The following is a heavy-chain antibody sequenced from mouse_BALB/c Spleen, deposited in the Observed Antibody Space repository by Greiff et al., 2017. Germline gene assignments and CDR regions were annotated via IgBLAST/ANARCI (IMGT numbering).Heavy chain of an antibody. J-gene: IGHJ3*01. CDR1: GFTFNTYA. V-gene: IGHV10-1*02. Sequence: EVQRVESGGGLPPPQGSLKLSCAASGFTFNTYAMNWVRQAPGKGLEWVARIRSKSNNYATYYADSVKDRFTISRDDSQSMPYLQMNNLKTEDTAMYYCVSQYYEGSWFAYWGQGTLVTVSA. D-gene: IGHD1-2*01. CDR2: IRSKSNNYAT. CDR3: VSQYYEGSWFAY.